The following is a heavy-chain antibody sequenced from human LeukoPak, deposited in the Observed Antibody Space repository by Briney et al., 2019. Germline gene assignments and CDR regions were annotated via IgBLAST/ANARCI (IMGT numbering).Heavy chain of an antibody. CDR1: GFTFSSYW. CDR3: AKTGGYDSSGYHYYYYMDV. J-gene: IGHJ6*03. CDR2: INSDGSGT. D-gene: IGHD3-22*01. V-gene: IGHV3-74*01. Sequence: GGSLRLSCAASGFTFSSYWMHWVRQAPGKGLVWVSRINSDGSGTSYADSVKGRFTISRDNAKNTLYLQMNSLRAEDTAVYYCAKTGGYDSSGYHYYYYMDVWGKGTTVTVSS.